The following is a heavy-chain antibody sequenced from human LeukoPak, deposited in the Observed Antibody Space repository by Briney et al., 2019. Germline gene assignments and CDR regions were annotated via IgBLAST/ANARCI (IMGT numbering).Heavy chain of an antibody. CDR2: ISSSSSYI. J-gene: IGHJ4*02. CDR3: ARVQLTSSGYYYASRVVAVDY. CDR1: GFTFSSYS. Sequence: GGSLRLSCAASGFTFSSYSMNWVRQAPGKGLEWVSSISSSSSYIYYADSVKGRFTISRDNAKNSLYLQMNSLRAEDTAVYYCARVQLTSSGYYYASRVVAVDYWGQGTLVTVSS. V-gene: IGHV3-21*01. D-gene: IGHD3-22*01.